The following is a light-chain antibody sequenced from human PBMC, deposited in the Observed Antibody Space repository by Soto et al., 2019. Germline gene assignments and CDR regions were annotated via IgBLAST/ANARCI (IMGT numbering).Light chain of an antibody. CDR2: GAS. CDR1: QDVGTNY. V-gene: IGKV3-20*01. Sequence: EIVLTQSPGTLSLSPGEGATLSCRSSQDVGTNYLAWYQQKPGQAPRLLIFGASSRASGVPGRFSGSVSGTDFTLTISGLEPEDSAVYYCQQFINSPYMYIFGQGTKLEI. CDR3: QQFINSPYMYI. J-gene: IGKJ2*01.